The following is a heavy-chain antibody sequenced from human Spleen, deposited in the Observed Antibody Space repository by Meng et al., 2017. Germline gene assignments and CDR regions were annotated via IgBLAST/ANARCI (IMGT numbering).Heavy chain of an antibody. V-gene: IGHV4-34*01. CDR2: INHIGST. CDR3: ARMVRQRGDFDY. CDR1: RGSFSGYF. J-gene: IGHJ4*02. D-gene: IGHD2-21*01. Sequence: SETLSLTCAVYRGSFSGYFWRWIRQPPGKGLEWIGEINHIGSTNYNPSLKSRVTISVDTSKKQFSLKLSSVTAADTAVYYCARMVRQRGDFDYWGLGTLVTVSS.